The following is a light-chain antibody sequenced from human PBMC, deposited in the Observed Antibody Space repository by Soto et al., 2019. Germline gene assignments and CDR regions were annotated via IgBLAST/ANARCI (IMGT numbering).Light chain of an antibody. CDR1: QDIDSW. V-gene: IGKV1-12*01. J-gene: IGKJ1*01. CDR2: AAS. Sequence: DIQMTQSPSSVSASVVDRVTITCRASQDIDSWLAWYQQKPGKAPKLLIYAASSLQSGVLSRFSGSGSGTDFTFTISSLQPEDFATYYCQQGSSFPWTFGQGTKVDIK. CDR3: QQGSSFPWT.